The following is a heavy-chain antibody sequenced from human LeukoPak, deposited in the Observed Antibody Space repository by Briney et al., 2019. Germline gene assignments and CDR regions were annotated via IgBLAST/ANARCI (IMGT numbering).Heavy chain of an antibody. CDR2: ISAYNGNT. CDR3: ARARTRPPYYNDSSGYYPIYS. CDR1: GYTVTING. V-gene: IGHV1-18*01. D-gene: IGHD3-22*01. J-gene: IGHJ4*02. Sequence: SSVKVSFKASGYTVTINGISWVRQAPGQGLEWMGWISAYNGNTNYEQKPQGRVTMTTDTSTSTAYMELRTLRSDDTAVHYWARARTRPPYYNDSSGYYPIYSWGEGTLVTVSS.